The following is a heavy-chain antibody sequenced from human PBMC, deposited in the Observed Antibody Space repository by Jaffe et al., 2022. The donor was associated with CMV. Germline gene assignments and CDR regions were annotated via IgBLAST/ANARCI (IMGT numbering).Heavy chain of an antibody. Sequence: QVQLVESGGGVVQPGRSLRLSCAASGFTFSSYGMHWVRQAPGKGLEWVAVISYDGSNKYYADSVKGRFTISRDNSKNTLYLQMNSLRAEDTAVYYCAKDVITIFGVVPSAHYYYGMDVWGQGTTVTVSS. CDR3: AKDVITIFGVVPSAHYYYGMDV. J-gene: IGHJ6*02. V-gene: IGHV3-30*18. CDR2: ISYDGSNK. CDR1: GFTFSSYG. D-gene: IGHD3-3*01.